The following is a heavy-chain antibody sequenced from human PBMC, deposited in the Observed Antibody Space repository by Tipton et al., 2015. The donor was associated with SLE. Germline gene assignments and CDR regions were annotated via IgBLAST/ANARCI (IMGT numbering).Heavy chain of an antibody. CDR1: GGAINSSNW. Sequence: GLVKPSGTLSLTCAVSGGAINSSNWWNWVRQPPGKGLEWIGEISHSGRTNYNPSLKSRVTILVDKSKNQLSLKLSSVTAADTAVYYCARNILRGWSGMDVWGQGTTVTVSS. D-gene: IGHD2/OR15-2a*01. J-gene: IGHJ6*02. V-gene: IGHV4-4*02. CDR3: ARNILRGWSGMDV. CDR2: ISHSGRT.